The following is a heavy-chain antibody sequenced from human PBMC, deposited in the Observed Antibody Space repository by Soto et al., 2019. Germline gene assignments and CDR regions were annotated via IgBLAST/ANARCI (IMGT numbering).Heavy chain of an antibody. V-gene: IGHV3-11*01. CDR3: ARDLFLKSPRRWSPFQH. D-gene: IGHD6-13*01. Sequence: GGSLRLSCAASGFTFSDYYMSWIRQAPGKGLEWVSYISSSGSTIYYADSVKGRFTISRDNAKNSLYLQMNSLRAEDTAVYSCARDLFLKSPRRWSPFQHWGQGTLVTVSS. J-gene: IGHJ1*01. CDR1: GFTFSDYY. CDR2: ISSSGSTI.